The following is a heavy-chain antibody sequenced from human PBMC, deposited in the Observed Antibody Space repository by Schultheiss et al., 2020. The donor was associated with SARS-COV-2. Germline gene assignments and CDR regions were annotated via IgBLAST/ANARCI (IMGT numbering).Heavy chain of an antibody. Sequence: SQTLSLTCTVSGGSINGYYWTWIRQPPGKGLEWIGYIYYSGSTNYNPSLRSRVSISLDTSKNQFSLKLSSVTAADAAVYYCARSPTVTRFYYMDVWGKGTTVTVSS. CDR3: ARSPTVTRFYYMDV. D-gene: IGHD4-17*01. V-gene: IGHV4-59*01. CDR2: IYYSGST. J-gene: IGHJ6*03. CDR1: GGSINGYY.